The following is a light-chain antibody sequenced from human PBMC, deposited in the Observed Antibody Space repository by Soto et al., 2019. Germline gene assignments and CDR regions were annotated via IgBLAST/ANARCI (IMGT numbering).Light chain of an antibody. V-gene: IGKV1-5*03. CDR3: QKYNAHSWA. CDR1: QNINRW. Sequence: HMPPSAATPWAAVVYRCAIACRAGQNINRWLPWYQPQPGKVPKLVIYEESNLERGVPSRFGGSGFGTELTLTISRLQSDDFGTYYCQKYNAHSWAFGQGTKVDI. J-gene: IGKJ1*01. CDR2: EES.